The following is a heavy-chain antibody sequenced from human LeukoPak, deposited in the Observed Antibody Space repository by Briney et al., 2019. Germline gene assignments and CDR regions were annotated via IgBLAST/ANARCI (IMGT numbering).Heavy chain of an antibody. V-gene: IGHV3-74*01. D-gene: IGHD4-17*01. CDR2: VKSDASST. Sequence: PGGSLRLSCAASGFTFSGYWMYWVRQAPGTVLVWVSGVKSDASSTYYADSVKGRFTISRDNAKNTLYLQMNSLRAEDTAVYYCARDTGRAFDIWGQGTMVTVSS. J-gene: IGHJ3*02. CDR1: GFTFSGYW. CDR3: ARDTGRAFDI.